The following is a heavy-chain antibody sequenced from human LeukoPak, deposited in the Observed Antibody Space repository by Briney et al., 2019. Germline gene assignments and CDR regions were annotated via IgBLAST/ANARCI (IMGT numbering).Heavy chain of an antibody. CDR2: ISYDGSNK. CDR3: TRAYSTSSPEDY. V-gene: IGHV3-30*04. J-gene: IGHJ4*02. D-gene: IGHD6-6*01. Sequence: PGGSLRLSCAASGFTFSTYSMHWVRQAPGKGLEWVALISYDGSNKYYADPVRGRFTISRDNSKNTLYLHMNGLRAEDTAVYYCTRAYSTSSPEDYWGQGTLVTVSS. CDR1: GFTFSTYS.